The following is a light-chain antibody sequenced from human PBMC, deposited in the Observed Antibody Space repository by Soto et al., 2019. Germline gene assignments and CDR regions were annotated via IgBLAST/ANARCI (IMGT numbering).Light chain of an antibody. V-gene: IGLV1-51*01. CDR2: DDN. CDR3: GSWDSSLSAYV. CDR1: SSNIGGNS. J-gene: IGLJ1*01. Sequence: QSVLTQPPSVSAAPGQKVTLSCSGSSSNIGGNSVSWYQQLPGTAPKHLIYDDNKRPSGIPDRFSGSKSGTSATLGITGFQIGDEADYYCGSWDSSLSAYVFGTGAKVTVL.